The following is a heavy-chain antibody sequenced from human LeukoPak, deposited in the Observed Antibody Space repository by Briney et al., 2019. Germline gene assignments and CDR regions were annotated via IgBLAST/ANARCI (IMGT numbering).Heavy chain of an antibody. CDR2: ISAYNGNT. CDR1: GYTFTSYY. CDR3: ARGGSPRMMGAFDI. Sequence: ASVKVSCKASGYTFTSYYMHWVRQAPGQGLEWMGWISAYNGNTNYAQKLQGRVTMTTDTSTSTAYMELRSLRSDDTAVYYCARGGSPRMMGAFDIWGQGTMVTVSS. J-gene: IGHJ3*02. D-gene: IGHD3-16*01. V-gene: IGHV1-18*04.